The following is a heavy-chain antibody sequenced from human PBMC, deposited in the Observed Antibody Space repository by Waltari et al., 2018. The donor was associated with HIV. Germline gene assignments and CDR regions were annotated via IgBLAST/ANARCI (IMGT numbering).Heavy chain of an antibody. CDR1: GGSLSSNNW. Sequence: QVQLQESGPGLVRPSGTLSLTCAVSGGSLSSNNWWTWVRQPPGKGLEWIGEIYHSGSTHYNPSLKSRVTISVDKSKNQFSLKLSSVTAADTAVYYCARVGGGLARDREGIIDVWGQGTTVTVSS. D-gene: IGHD2-21*01. CDR2: IYHSGST. J-gene: IGHJ6*02. V-gene: IGHV4-4*02. CDR3: ARVGGGLARDREGIIDV.